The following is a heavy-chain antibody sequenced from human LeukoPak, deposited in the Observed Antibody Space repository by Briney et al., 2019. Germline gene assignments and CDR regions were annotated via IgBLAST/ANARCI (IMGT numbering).Heavy chain of an antibody. CDR3: ARDLRLRSGGWTDAFDI. J-gene: IGHJ3*02. V-gene: IGHV3-21*01. Sequence: GGSLRLSCAASGFTFSSYSMNWVRQAPGKGLEWVSSISSSSSYIYYADSVKGRFTISRDNAKNSLYLQMNSLRAEDTAVYYCARDLRLRSGGWTDAFDIWGQGTLVTVSS. D-gene: IGHD6-19*01. CDR2: ISSSSSYI. CDR1: GFTFSSYS.